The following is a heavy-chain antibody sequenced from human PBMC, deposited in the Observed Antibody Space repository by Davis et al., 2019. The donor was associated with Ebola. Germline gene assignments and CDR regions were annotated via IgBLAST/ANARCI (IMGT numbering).Heavy chain of an antibody. CDR3: ARVSSHGDPDY. D-gene: IGHD4-17*01. CDR2: IWYDGSNK. Sequence: GGSLRLSCTASGFTFSSHWMHWVRQAPGKGLEWVAVIWYDGSNKYYADSVKGRFTISRDNSKNTLYLQMNSLRAEDTAVYYCARVSSHGDPDYWGQGTLVTVSS. V-gene: IGHV3-33*08. J-gene: IGHJ4*02. CDR1: GFTFSSHW.